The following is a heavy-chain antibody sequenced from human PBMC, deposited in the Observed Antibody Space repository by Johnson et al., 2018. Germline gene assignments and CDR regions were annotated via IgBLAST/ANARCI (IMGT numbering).Heavy chain of an antibody. CDR1: GDSISSSSYY. CDR3: AGVRYSNLWVYFYHMDV. D-gene: IGHD6-13*01. V-gene: IGHV4-39*07. CDR2: IYYSGST. J-gene: IGHJ6*03. Sequence: QVQLQESGTGLVKPSETLSLTCTVSGDSISSSSYYWGWISQPPGKGLEWIGSIYYSGSTQYNPSLKSRVTISVDTSKNQFSLKLNSVPAAGTAVYDCAGVRYSNLWVYFYHMDVWGKGTTVTVSS.